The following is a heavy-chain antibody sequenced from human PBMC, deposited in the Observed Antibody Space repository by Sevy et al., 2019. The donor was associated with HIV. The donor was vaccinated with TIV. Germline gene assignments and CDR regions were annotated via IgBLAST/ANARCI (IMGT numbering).Heavy chain of an antibody. CDR3: ARLSVYYYDSSGYYTTGNAFDI. J-gene: IGHJ3*02. Sequence: GGSLRLSCAVSGFIVSNNYMSWVRQAPGKGLEWVSIIYSGDSTYYADSVKGRFTISRDNSKNTLYLQMNSLRAEDTAVYYCARLSVYYYDSSGYYTTGNAFDIWGQGTMVTVSS. CDR2: IYSGDST. D-gene: IGHD3-22*01. V-gene: IGHV3-53*01. CDR1: GFIVSNNY.